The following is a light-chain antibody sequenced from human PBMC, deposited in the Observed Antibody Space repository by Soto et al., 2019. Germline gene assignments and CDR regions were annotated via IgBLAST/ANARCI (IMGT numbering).Light chain of an antibody. CDR3: MQTTQFPLT. CDR1: QSLVHSDGYTY. J-gene: IGKJ3*01. CDR2: QIS. V-gene: IGKV2-24*01. Sequence: VMTQTPLSSPVTLGQPASISCRSSQSLVHSDGYTYLSWLHQRPGQPPRLLIYQISNRFSGVPDRFSGSGAGTDFTLKISRVEAEDVGVYYCMQTTQFPLTFGPGTKVDI.